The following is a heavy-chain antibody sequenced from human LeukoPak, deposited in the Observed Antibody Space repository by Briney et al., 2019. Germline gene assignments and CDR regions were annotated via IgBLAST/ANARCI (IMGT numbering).Heavy chain of an antibody. V-gene: IGHV3-30-3*01. CDR1: GFTFRSYA. CDR3: AKGGSVDY. CDR2: ISSDEHTR. Sequence: GGSLRLSCAASGFTFRSYAMHGVRQAPGKGLEWISVISSDEHTRYYADSVEGRFTISRDNSKNTLYLQMNSLRAEDTAVYYCAKGGSVDYWGQGTLVTVSS. D-gene: IGHD3-10*01. J-gene: IGHJ4*02.